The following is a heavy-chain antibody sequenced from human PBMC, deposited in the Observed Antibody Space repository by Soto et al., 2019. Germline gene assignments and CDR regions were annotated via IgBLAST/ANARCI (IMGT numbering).Heavy chain of an antibody. CDR2: ISSSGSTI. V-gene: IGHV3-11*01. J-gene: IGHJ5*02. CDR1: GFNFTDYY. Sequence: GGSLRLSCAASGFNFTDYYMTWIRQAPGKGLEWVSYISSSGSTIYYADSVKGRFTISRDNAKNSLYLQMNSLRAEDTAVYYCARVLVFYGGFDPWGQGTLVTVS. D-gene: IGHD2-21*02. CDR3: ARVLVFYGGFDP.